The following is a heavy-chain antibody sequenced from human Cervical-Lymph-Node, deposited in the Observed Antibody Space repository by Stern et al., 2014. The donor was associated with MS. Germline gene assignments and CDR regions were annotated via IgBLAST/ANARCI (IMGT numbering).Heavy chain of an antibody. D-gene: IGHD4-17*01. CDR1: GDSINSCDFH. CDR2: IYYRGRN. J-gene: IGHJ4*02. CDR3: ARMKTGLRETRGFDF. V-gene: IGHV4-30-4*01. Sequence: QVQLQESGPGLVKPSETLSLTCTVSGDSINSCDFHWCWVGQCPGKGLEWIGYIYYRGRNYNKEFLERLVTMQVEQSTTQFSLNLTSVTAADPALYFCARMKTGLRETRGFDFWGKGPQVTVSS.